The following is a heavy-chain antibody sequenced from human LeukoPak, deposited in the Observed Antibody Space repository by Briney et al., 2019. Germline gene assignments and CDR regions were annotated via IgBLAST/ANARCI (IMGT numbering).Heavy chain of an antibody. CDR1: GDSFTTHW. V-gene: IGHV5-51*01. CDR2: IYPGDSDT. CDR3: ARQVGYSSGWYYFDY. D-gene: IGHD6-19*01. Sequence: GESLKISCKGSGDSFTTHWIAWVRQMPGKGLEWMGIIYPGDSDTRYSPSFQGQVTISADKSISTAYLQWSSLKASDTAMYYCARQVGYSSGWYYFDYWGQGTLVTVSS. J-gene: IGHJ4*02.